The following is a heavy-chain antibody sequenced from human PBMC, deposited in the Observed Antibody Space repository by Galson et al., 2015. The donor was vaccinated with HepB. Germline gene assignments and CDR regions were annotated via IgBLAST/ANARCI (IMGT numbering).Heavy chain of an antibody. D-gene: IGHD6-6*01. CDR2: IIPIFGTA. CDR3: AGRIAARPLAFDI. V-gene: IGHV1-69*13. CDR1: GGTFSSYA. J-gene: IGHJ3*02. Sequence: SVKVSCKASGGTFSSYAISWVRQAPGQGLEWMGGIIPIFGTANYAQKFQGRVTITADESTSTAYMELSSLRSEDTAVYYCAGRIAARPLAFDIWGQGTMVTVSS.